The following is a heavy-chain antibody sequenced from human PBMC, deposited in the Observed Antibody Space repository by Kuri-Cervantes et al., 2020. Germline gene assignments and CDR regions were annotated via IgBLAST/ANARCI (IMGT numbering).Heavy chain of an antibody. CDR1: SGSISSYNW. V-gene: IGHV4-4*02. CDR3: ARGGRMMTFGGEIVSDALDI. CDR2: VFRDGKT. Sequence: GSLRLSCAVSSGSISSYNWWSWVRQPPGKGLEWIGEVFRDGKTNYNPSLKSRLILSADKSQNHLSLSLTSVTAADTAVYYCARGGRMMTFGGEIVSDALDIWGPGTRVTVSS. D-gene: IGHD3-16*01. J-gene: IGHJ4*03.